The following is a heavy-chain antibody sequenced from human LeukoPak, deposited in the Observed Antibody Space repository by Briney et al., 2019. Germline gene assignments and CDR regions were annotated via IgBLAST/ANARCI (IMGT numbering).Heavy chain of an antibody. V-gene: IGHV3-23*01. D-gene: IGHD1-26*01. CDR2: ISGSGGST. CDR1: GGSISSYY. J-gene: IGHJ4*02. CDR3: VKEIVRATDRYFDY. Sequence: ETLSLTCTVSGGSISSYYWSWVRQAPGKGLEWVSAISGSGGSTYYADSVKGRFTISRDNSKNTLYLQMNSLRAEDTAVYYCVKEIVRATDRYFDYWGQGTLVTVSS.